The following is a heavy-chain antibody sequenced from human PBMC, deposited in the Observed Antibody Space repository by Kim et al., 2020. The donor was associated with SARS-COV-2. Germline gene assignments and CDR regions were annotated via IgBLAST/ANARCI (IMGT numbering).Heavy chain of an antibody. CDR2: IYYSGST. CDR1: GGSISSSSYY. Sequence: SETLSLTCTVSGGSISSSSYYWGWIRQPPGKGLEWIGSIYYSGSTYYNPSLKSRVTISVDTSKNQFSLKLSSVTAADTAVYYCASRAAAEYYYGMDVWGQGTTVTVSS. CDR3: ASRAAAEYYYGMDV. D-gene: IGHD6-13*01. J-gene: IGHJ6*02. V-gene: IGHV4-39*01.